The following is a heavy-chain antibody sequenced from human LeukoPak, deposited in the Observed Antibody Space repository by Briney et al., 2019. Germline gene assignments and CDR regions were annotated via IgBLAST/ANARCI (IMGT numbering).Heavy chain of an antibody. CDR2: ISGSGGST. J-gene: IGHJ4*02. CDR1: GASFSGYY. D-gene: IGHD4-17*01. V-gene: IGHV3-23*01. Sequence: SSETLSLTCAVYGASFSGYYWSWVRQAPGKGLEWVSAISGSGGSTYYADSVKGRFTISRDNSKNTLYLQMNSLRAEDTAVYYCAKAAIKMTTVTTSDYWGQGTLVTVSS. CDR3: AKAAIKMTTVTTSDY.